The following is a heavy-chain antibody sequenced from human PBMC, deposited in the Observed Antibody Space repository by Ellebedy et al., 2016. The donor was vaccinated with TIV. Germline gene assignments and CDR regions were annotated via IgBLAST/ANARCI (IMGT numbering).Heavy chain of an antibody. J-gene: IGHJ3*02. CDR3: ARDMVRGAFDI. CDR1: GASISSISYY. CDR2: VYHSGST. D-gene: IGHD3-10*01. V-gene: IGHV4-39*07. Sequence: SETLSLTXSVSGASISSISYYWGWIRQPPGKGLEWIGSVYHSGSTYHNPYLKSRVTILVGTSKNQFSLKLSSVTAADTAVYYCARDMVRGAFDIWGQGAMVTVSP.